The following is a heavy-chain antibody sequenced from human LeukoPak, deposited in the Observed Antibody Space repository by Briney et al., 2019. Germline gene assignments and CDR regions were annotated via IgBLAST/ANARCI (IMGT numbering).Heavy chain of an antibody. J-gene: IGHJ5*02. CDR2: ISGSGGST. CDR3: AKGSGSSWYSGWFDP. D-gene: IGHD6-13*01. V-gene: IGHV3-23*01. Sequence: GGSLRLSCAASGFTSSSYAMSWVRQAPGKGLEWVSAISGSGGSTYYADSVKGRFTISRDNSKNTLYLQMNSLRAEDTAIYYCAKGSGSSWYSGWFDPWGQGTLVTVSS. CDR1: GFTSSSYA.